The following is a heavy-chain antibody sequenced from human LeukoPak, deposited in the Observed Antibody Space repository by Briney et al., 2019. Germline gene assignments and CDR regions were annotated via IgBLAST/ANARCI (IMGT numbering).Heavy chain of an antibody. J-gene: IGHJ3*02. CDR3: ATTTSGGDAFDI. D-gene: IGHD1-26*01. Sequence: SETLSLTCTVSGGSISSYYWSWIRQPPGKGLEWIGYIYYSGSTNYNPSLKSRVTISVDTSNNQFSLNLGSVTAADTAVYYCATTTSGGDAFDIWGQGTMVTVSS. CDR1: GGSISSYY. V-gene: IGHV4-59*01. CDR2: IYYSGST.